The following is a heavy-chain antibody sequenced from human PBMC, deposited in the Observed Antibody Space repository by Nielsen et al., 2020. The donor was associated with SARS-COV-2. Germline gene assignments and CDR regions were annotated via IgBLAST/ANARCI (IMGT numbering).Heavy chain of an antibody. V-gene: IGHV4-31*03. CDR3: ARRFTDTIFGANNYYFDY. Sequence: SETLSLTCTVSGGSISSGGYYWSWIRQHPGKGLEWIGCIYYSGSTYYNPSLKSRVTISVDTSKNQFSLKLSSVTAADTAVYYCARRFTDTIFGANNYYFDYWGQGTLVTVSS. D-gene: IGHD3-3*01. CDR2: IYYSGST. J-gene: IGHJ4*02. CDR1: GGSISSGGYY.